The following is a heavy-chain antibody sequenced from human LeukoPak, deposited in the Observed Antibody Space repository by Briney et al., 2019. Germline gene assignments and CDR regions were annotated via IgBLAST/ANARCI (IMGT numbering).Heavy chain of an antibody. CDR2: LSSSGSTI. V-gene: IGHV3-11*01. D-gene: IGHD1-26*01. CDR3: ARNVGYYYMDV. J-gene: IGHJ6*03. Sequence: GGSLTLSCAASGFTFSDYYMSWIRQAPGKGLEWVSYLSSSGSTIYYADSVKGRFTISRDNAKNSLYLQMNSLRAEDTALYYCARNVGYYYMDVWGKGTTVTVSS. CDR1: GFTFSDYY.